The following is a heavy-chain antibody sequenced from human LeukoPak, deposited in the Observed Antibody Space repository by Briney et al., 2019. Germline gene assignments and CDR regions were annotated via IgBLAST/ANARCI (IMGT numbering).Heavy chain of an antibody. J-gene: IGHJ4*02. CDR3: AKYYYGSGSSPLNFDY. D-gene: IGHD3-10*01. CDR1: GITLSNYG. V-gene: IGHV3-23*01. CDR2: ISDSGGRT. Sequence: GGSLRLSCAVSGITLSNYGMSWVRQAPGKGLEWVAGISDSGGRTNYADSVKGRFTISRDNSKNTVYLQMNSLRAEDTAVYYCAKYYYGSGSSPLNFDYWGQGTLVTVSS.